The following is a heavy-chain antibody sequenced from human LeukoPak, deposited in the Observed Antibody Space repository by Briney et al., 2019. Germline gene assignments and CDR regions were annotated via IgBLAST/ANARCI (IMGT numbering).Heavy chain of an antibody. CDR2: ISSSSSYI. D-gene: IGHD3-3*01. CDR1: GFTFSSYS. J-gene: IGHJ4*02. CDR3: ARDSAYYDFWSGSGSFHYFDY. V-gene: IGHV3-21*01. Sequence: PGGSLRLSCAASGFTFSSYSMNWVRQAPGKGLEWVSSISSSSSYIYYADSVKGRFTISRDNAKNSLYLQMNSLRAEDTAVYYCARDSAYYDFWSGSGSFHYFDYWGQGTLVTVSS.